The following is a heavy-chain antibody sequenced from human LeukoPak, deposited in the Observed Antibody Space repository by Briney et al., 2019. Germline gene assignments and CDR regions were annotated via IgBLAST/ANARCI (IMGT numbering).Heavy chain of an antibody. CDR3: AGTVSWGAYFDY. CDR1: GGSFSGYY. CDR2: INHSGST. D-gene: IGHD3-16*01. Sequence: TPSETLSLTCAVYGGSFSGYYWSWIRQPPGKGLEWIGEINHSGSTNYNPSLKSRVTISVDTSKNQFSLKLSSVTAADTAVYYCAGTVSWGAYFDYWGQGTLVTVSS. J-gene: IGHJ4*02. V-gene: IGHV4-34*01.